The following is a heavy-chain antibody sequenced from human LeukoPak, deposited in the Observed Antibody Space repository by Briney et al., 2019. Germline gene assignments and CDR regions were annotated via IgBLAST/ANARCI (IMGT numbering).Heavy chain of an antibody. J-gene: IGHJ6*02. CDR1: GGIFSDYW. V-gene: IGHV4-34*09. CDR3: ARDRTYRRGMDV. CDR2: IYYSGST. Sequence: PSETLSLTCAVYGGIFSDYWWTWIRQPPGKGLEWIGYIYYSGSTYYNPSLKSRVTISVDTSKNQFSLKLSSVTAADTAVYYCARDRTYRRGMDVWGQGTTVTVSS. D-gene: IGHD1-14*01.